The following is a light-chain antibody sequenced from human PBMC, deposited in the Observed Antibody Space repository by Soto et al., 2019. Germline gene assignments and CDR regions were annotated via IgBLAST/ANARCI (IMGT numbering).Light chain of an antibody. Sequence: SYELTQPPSVSVAPGKTARITCGGNNIGSKSVHWYQQKPGQAPVLVIYYDSDRHSGVPDRFSGSNSGNTATLTISRVEAGDEDDYYCQVWDSSSDHVVFGGGTKLTVL. CDR3: QVWDSSSDHVV. J-gene: IGLJ2*01. CDR2: YDS. V-gene: IGLV3-21*04. CDR1: NIGSKS.